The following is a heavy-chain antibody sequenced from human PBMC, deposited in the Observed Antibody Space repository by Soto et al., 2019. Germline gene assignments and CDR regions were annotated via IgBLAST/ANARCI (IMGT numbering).Heavy chain of an antibody. CDR1: VFTCNDND. V-gene: IGHV3-30-3*01. Sequence: RSLSLSGAAFVFTCNDNDMHCVRQAQGKGLDSVAVLSDDGSNKYYADSVKGRFTISRDNSKNTLYLQMDSLRTEDTALYYCARDVESGSSQYYYYFYGMDVWGQGTMVTVSS. CDR2: LSDDGSNK. CDR3: ARDVESGSSQYYYYFYGMDV. D-gene: IGHD1-26*01. J-gene: IGHJ6*02.